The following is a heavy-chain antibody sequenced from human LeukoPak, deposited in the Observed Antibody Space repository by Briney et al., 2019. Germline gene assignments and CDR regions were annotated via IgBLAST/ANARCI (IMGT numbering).Heavy chain of an antibody. Sequence: SETLSLTCTISDGSISSSTYYWGWIRQPPGKGLEWIGSFFYGGDTYYNPSLKSRVTISADTSKNQFSLKLSSVTAADTAVYYCARDTGYRGSWPYYFDYWGQGTRVTVSS. CDR1: DGSISSSTYY. CDR3: ARDTGYRGSWPYYFDY. CDR2: FFYGGDT. D-gene: IGHD6-13*01. J-gene: IGHJ4*02. V-gene: IGHV4-39*07.